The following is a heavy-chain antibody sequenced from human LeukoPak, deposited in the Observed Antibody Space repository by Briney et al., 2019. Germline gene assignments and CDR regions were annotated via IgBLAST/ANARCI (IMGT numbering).Heavy chain of an antibody. D-gene: IGHD1-1*01. V-gene: IGHV1-8*01. CDR3: ARGVRNGYYFDY. CDR1: GYTFTSYD. J-gene: IGHJ4*02. CDR2: MNPNSGNT. Sequence: ASVKVSCKASGYTFTSYDINWVRQATGQGLEWMVWMNPNSGNTGYAQKFQGRVTMTRNTSISTAYMELSSLRSEDTAVYYCARGVRNGYYFDYWGQGTLVTVSS.